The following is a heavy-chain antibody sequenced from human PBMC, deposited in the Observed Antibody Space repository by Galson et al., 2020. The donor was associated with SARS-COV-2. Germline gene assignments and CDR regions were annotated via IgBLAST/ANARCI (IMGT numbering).Heavy chain of an antibody. CDR3: ARGQQLGPHYYYYGMDV. CDR1: GFTFSSYW. Sequence: GESLKISCAASGFTFSSYWMHWVRQAPGKGLVWVSRINSDGSSTSYADSVKGRFTISRDNAKNTLYLQMNSLRAEDTAVYYCARGQQLGPHYYYYGMDVWGQGTTVTVSS. J-gene: IGHJ6*02. CDR2: INSDGSST. V-gene: IGHV3-74*01. D-gene: IGHD6-13*01.